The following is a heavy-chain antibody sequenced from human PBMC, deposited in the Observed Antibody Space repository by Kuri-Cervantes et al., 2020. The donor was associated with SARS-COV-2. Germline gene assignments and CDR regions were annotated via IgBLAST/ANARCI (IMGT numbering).Heavy chain of an antibody. CDR1: GFTFSSYS. J-gene: IGHJ5*02. V-gene: IGHV3-21*01. Sequence: LSLTCAASGFTFSSYSMNWVRQAPGKGLEWVSSISSSSSYIYYADSVKGRFTISRDNAKNSLYLQMNSLRAEDTAVYYCAREGYCSSTSCSPRWFDPWGQGTLVTVS. CDR2: ISSSSSYI. CDR3: AREGYCSSTSCSPRWFDP. D-gene: IGHD2-2*01.